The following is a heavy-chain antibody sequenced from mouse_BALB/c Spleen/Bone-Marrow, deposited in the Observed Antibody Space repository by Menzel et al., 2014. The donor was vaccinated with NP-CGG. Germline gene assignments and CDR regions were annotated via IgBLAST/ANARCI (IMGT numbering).Heavy chain of an antibody. D-gene: IGHD1-1*01. J-gene: IGHJ2*01. CDR3: ARRTTTVVATDY. CDR1: GYTFTSYW. V-gene: IGHV1S81*02. CDR2: INPSNGRT. Sequence: QVQLQQPGAELVKPGASVKLSCKASGYTFTSYWVHWVKQRPGQGLEWIGEINPSNGRTNYNEKFKSKATLTVDKSSSTAYMQLSSLTSEDSAVYYCARRTTTVVATDYWGQGTTLTVSS.